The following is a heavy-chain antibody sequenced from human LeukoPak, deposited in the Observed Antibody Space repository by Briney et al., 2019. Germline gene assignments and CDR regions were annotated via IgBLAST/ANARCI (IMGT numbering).Heavy chain of an antibody. CDR2: ISSSSVYI. V-gene: IGHV3-21*01. D-gene: IGHD2-15*01. CDR1: GFTFSSYA. CDR3: ARDVGKAYFDY. Sequence: GGSLRLSCAASGFTFSSYAMLWVRQAPGKGLEWVSSISSSSVYIYYADSVKGRFTISRDNAKNSLYLQMASLRAEDTAVYYCARDVGKAYFDYWGQGTLVTVSS. J-gene: IGHJ4*02.